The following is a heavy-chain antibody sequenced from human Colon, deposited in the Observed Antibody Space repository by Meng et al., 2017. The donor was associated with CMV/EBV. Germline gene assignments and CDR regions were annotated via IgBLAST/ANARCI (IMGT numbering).Heavy chain of an antibody. CDR2: ITTASLYT. D-gene: IGHD6-19*01. J-gene: IGHJ4*02. V-gene: IGHV3-21*04. Sequence: SWAASGFSFSSYGMNWVRQAPGKGLEWVSSITTASLYTHYADSVRGRFTISRDNANSSVYLHMTTLRVEDTAVYYCARAGLRAVEATRSDYWGQGTLVTVSS. CDR1: GFSFSSYG. CDR3: ARAGLRAVEATRSDY.